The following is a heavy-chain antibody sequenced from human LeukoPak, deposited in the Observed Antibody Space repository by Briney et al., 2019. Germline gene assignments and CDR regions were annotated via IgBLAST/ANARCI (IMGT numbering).Heavy chain of an antibody. Sequence: PSESLSLTRTVSGGSISRYYWSWIRQPPGKGRQWIGYLYYSGSTNYNPSLKSRVTISVDRSKSQFSLKLRSVSAADTAVYYCARVITVRGVIFDYWGQGTLVTVSS. CDR1: GGSISRYY. J-gene: IGHJ4*02. CDR3: ARVITVRGVIFDY. CDR2: LYYSGST. D-gene: IGHD3-16*01. V-gene: IGHV4-59*01.